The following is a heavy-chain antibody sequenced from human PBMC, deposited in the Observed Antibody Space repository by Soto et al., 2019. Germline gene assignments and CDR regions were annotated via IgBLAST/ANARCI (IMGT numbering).Heavy chain of an antibody. V-gene: IGHV1-18*01. CDR2: ISAYNGNT. J-gene: IGHJ6*02. D-gene: IGHD3-10*01. CDR3: ARSLVRGVSSPLISYYYGMDV. Sequence: GASVKVSCKASGYTFTSYGISWVRQAPGQGLEWMGWISAYNGNTNYAQKLQGRVTMTTDTSTSTAYMELSKLRSDDTAVYYCARSLVRGVSSPLISYYYGMDVWGQGTTVTVSS. CDR1: GYTFTSYG.